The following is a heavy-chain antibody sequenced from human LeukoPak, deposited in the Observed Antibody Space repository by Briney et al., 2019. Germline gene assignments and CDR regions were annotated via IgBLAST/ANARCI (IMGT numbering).Heavy chain of an antibody. J-gene: IGHJ6*02. CDR1: GGSISSYY. Sequence: PSETLSLTCTVSGGSISSYYWNWIRQPPGKGLEWIGYIYYSGSTNYNPSLKSRVTISVDTSKNQFSLKLSSVTAADTAAYYCARVESVAGIPRVYYYYGMDVWGQGTTVTVSS. CDR2: IYYSGST. CDR3: ARVESVAGIPRVYYYYGMDV. D-gene: IGHD6-19*01. V-gene: IGHV4-59*01.